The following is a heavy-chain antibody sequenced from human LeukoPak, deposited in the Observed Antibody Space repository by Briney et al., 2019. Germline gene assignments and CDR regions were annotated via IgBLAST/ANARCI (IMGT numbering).Heavy chain of an antibody. J-gene: IGHJ4*02. CDR1: GFTFSSFA. D-gene: IGHD6-13*01. V-gene: IGHV3-30-3*01. CDR3: ARCGITWYYFDY. Sequence: PGRSLRLSCAASGFTFSSFAMHWVRQAPGKGLEWVAVISYDGNNKYYADSVKGRFTISGDNSKNTLYLQMNSLRAEDTAVHFCARCGITWYYFDYWGQGTLVTVSS. CDR2: ISYDGNNK.